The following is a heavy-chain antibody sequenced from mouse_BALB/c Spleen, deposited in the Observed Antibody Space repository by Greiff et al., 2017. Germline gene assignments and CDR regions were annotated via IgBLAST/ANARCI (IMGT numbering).Heavy chain of an antibody. CDR1: GFAFSSYD. D-gene: IGHD4-1*01. J-gene: IGHJ2*01. CDR2: ISSGGGST. CDR3: ARHGRYFDY. Sequence: EVMLVESGGGLVKPGGSLKLSCAASGFAFSSYDMSWVRQTPEKRLEWVAYISSGGGSTYYPDTVKGRFTISRDNAKNTLYLQMSSLKSEDTAMYYCARHGRYFDYWGQGTTLTVSS. V-gene: IGHV5-12-1*01.